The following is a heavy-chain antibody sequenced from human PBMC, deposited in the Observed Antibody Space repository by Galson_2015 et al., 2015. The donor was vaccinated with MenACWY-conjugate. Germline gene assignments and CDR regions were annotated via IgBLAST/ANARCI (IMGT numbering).Heavy chain of an antibody. CDR1: GYTLTELS. Sequence: SVKVSCKVSGYTLTELSMHWVRQAPGKGLEWMGGFDPEDGETICAQKFQGRVTMTEDTSTDTAYMELSSLRSEDTAVYYCATGNSRSVYAFDIWGQGTMVTVSS. CDR2: FDPEDGET. J-gene: IGHJ3*02. CDR3: ATGNSRSVYAFDI. D-gene: IGHD1-14*01. V-gene: IGHV1-24*01.